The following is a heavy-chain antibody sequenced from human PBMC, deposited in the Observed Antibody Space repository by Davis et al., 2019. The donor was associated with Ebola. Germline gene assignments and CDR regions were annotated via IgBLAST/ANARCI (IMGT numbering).Heavy chain of an antibody. D-gene: IGHD2-15*01. Sequence: GESLKISCAASGFSVSSNHMSWVRQAPGKGLEWVSVIYRGGPTHYADSVKGRFTISRDNSKNTLYLQMNRLRAEDTAVYYCARDEILYSSRVSGPLDYWGQGTLVTVSS. CDR1: GFSVSSNH. CDR2: IYRGGPT. J-gene: IGHJ4*02. V-gene: IGHV3-66*01. CDR3: ARDEILYSSRVSGPLDY.